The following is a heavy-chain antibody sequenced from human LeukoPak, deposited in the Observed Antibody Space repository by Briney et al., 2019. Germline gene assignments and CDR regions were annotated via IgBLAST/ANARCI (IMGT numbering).Heavy chain of an antibody. D-gene: IGHD3-22*01. V-gene: IGHV1-18*01. CDR3: ARAPNPYYYDSSGYLFYY. CDR1: GYTFTSYG. Sequence: ASVKVSCKASGYTFTSYGISWVRQAPGQGLEWMGWISAYNGNTNYAQKLQGRVTMTTDTSTSTAYMELRSLRSDDTAVYYCARAPNPYYYDSSGYLFYYWGQGTLVTVSS. J-gene: IGHJ4*02. CDR2: ISAYNGNT.